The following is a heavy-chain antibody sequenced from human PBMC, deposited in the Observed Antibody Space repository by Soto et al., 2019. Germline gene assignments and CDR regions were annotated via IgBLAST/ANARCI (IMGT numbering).Heavy chain of an antibody. CDR1: GYSFTSYW. Sequence: GESLKISCKGSGYSFTSYWISWVRQMPGKGLEWMGRIDPSDSYTNYSPSSQGHVTISADKSISTAYLQWSSLRASDTAMYYCARLSSTSPTRGLYYYYGMDVWGQGTTVTVSS. CDR3: ARLSSTSPTRGLYYYYGMDV. D-gene: IGHD2-2*01. J-gene: IGHJ6*02. V-gene: IGHV5-10-1*01. CDR2: IDPSDSYT.